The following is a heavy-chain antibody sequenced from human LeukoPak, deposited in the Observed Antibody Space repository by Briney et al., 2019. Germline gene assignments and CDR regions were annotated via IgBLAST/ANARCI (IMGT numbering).Heavy chain of an antibody. CDR1: GGSISSSSYY. J-gene: IGHJ6*03. CDR3: ARHPYYYYYMDV. CDR2: IYYSGST. Sequence: SETLSLTCSVSGGSISSSSYYWVWIRQPPGKGLEWIGSIYYSGSTYYNPSLKSRVTISVDMSKNQFFLNLNSVTAADTAVYYCARHPYYYYYMDVWGKGTTVTVSS. V-gene: IGHV4-39*01.